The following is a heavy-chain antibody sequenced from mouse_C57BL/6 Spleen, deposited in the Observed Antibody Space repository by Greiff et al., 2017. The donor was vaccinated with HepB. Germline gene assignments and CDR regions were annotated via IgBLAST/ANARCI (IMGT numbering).Heavy chain of an antibody. D-gene: IGHD2-5*01. CDR3: ARDLYSNPFAD. J-gene: IGHJ3*01. CDR1: GFTFSDFY. V-gene: IGHV7-1*01. CDR2: SRNKANDYTT. Sequence: EVQGVDSGGGLVQSGRSLRLSCATSGFTFSDFYMEWVRQAPGKGLEWIAASRNKANDYTTEYSASVKGRFIVSRDTSQSILYLQMNALRAEDTAVYYWARDLYSNPFADWGQGTLVTVSA.